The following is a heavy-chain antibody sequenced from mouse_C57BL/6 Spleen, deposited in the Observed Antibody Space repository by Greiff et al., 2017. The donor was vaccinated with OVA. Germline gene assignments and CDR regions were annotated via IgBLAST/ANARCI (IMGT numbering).Heavy chain of an antibody. CDR1: GYTFTEYT. CDR3: ARHEGHYYGSRYWYFDV. V-gene: IGHV1-62-2*01. J-gene: IGHJ1*03. D-gene: IGHD1-1*01. Sequence: QVQLQQSGAELVKPGASVTLSCKASGYTFTEYTIHWVKQRSGQGLEWIGWFYPGSGSIKYNEKFKDKATLTADKSSSTVYMELSRLTSEDSAVYFCARHEGHYYGSRYWYFDVWGTGTTVTVSS. CDR2: FYPGSGSI.